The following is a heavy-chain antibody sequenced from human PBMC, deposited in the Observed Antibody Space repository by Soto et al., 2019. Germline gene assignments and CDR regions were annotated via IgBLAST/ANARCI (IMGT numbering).Heavy chain of an antibody. J-gene: IGHJ4*02. CDR2: INAGNGNT. CDR3: ARGLNGYLHYFDY. D-gene: IGHD5-18*01. CDR1: GYTFTSYA. V-gene: IGHV1-3*01. Sequence: QVQLVQSGAEAKKPGASVKVSCKASGYTFTSYAMHWVRQAPGQRLEWMGWINAGNGNTKYSQKFQGRVPITRDTSASTAYMELSSLRSEDTAVDYCARGLNGYLHYFDYWGQGTLVTVSS.